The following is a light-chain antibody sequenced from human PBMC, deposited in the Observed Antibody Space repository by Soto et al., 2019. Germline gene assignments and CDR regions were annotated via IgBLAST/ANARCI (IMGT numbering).Light chain of an antibody. CDR1: QSISSN. V-gene: IGKV3-15*01. CDR3: QQYGSSGT. J-gene: IGKJ1*01. CDR2: DTS. Sequence: EIAMTQSPDMLSVSPGERATLSCRVSQSISSNLAWYQQKPGQAPRLLIYDTSTRATSIPARFSGSGSGTDFTLTISRLEPEDFAVYYCQQYGSSGTFGQGTKVDIK.